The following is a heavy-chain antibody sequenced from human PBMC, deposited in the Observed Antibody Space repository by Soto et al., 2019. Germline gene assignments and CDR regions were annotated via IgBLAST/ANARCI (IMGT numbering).Heavy chain of an antibody. CDR3: ARSLEGTTVTNWFDP. CDR1: ADTFNSYS. V-gene: IGHV1-69*01. Sequence: QVQLVQSGAEVKKPGSSVKVSCKASADTFNSYSLSWLRQAPGQRLEWMGGITPVFGTADYAQSFEDRLTITADDSTSTVYMELSSLSSDDTAVYDWARSLEGTTVTNWFDPWGQGALVTVSS. D-gene: IGHD4-17*01. CDR2: ITPVFGTA. J-gene: IGHJ5*02.